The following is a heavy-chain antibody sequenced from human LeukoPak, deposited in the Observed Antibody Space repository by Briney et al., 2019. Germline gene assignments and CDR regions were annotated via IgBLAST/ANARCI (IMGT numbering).Heavy chain of an antibody. V-gene: IGHV4-39*07. CDR2: IYYSGST. CDR1: GGSISSSSYY. J-gene: IGHJ5*02. Sequence: SETLSLTCTVSGGSISSSSYYWGWIRQPPGKGLEWIGSIYYSGSTYYNPSLKSRVTISVDTSKNQFSLKLSSVTAADTAVYYCARALMITFGGVIAGGPRSNWFGPWGQGTLVTVSS. CDR3: ARALMITFGGVIAGGPRSNWFGP. D-gene: IGHD3-16*02.